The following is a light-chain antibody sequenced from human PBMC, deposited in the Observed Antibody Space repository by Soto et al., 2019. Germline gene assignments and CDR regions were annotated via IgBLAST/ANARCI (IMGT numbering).Light chain of an antibody. CDR1: QSVSSN. Sequence: TVMTQSPATPSVYPGERATLSCRASQSVSSNLAWYQQRPGQAPSLLIYGASTRAAGIPARFSGSGSGTEFTLTISSLQSEDFAVYYCQQYNNWPPTFGGGTKVDIK. V-gene: IGKV3-15*01. J-gene: IGKJ4*01. CDR3: QQYNNWPPT. CDR2: GAS.